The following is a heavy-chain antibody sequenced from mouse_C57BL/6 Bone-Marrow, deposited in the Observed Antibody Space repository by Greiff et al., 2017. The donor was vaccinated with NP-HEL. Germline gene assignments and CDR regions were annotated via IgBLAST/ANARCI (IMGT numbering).Heavy chain of an antibody. CDR2: IYPRSGNT. CDR1: GYTFTSYG. V-gene: IGHV1-81*01. J-gene: IGHJ2*01. Sequence: VNVVESGAELARPGASVKLSCKASGYTFTSYGISWVKQRTGQGLEWIGEIYPRSGNTYYNEKFKGKATLTADKSSSTAYMELRSLTSEDSAVYFCARRIYYYGSSYEGYWGQGTTLTVSS. D-gene: IGHD1-1*01. CDR3: ARRIYYYGSSYEGY.